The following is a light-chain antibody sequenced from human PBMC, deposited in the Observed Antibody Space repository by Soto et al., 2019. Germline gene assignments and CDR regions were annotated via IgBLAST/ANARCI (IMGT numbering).Light chain of an antibody. CDR1: SSNIGAGYD. Sequence: QSVLTQPPSVSGAPGQRVTISCTGSSSNIGAGYDVHWYQQLPGTAPKLLIYGNSNRPSGFPDRFSGSKSGTSASLAITGRQDEDEADYYCRSYDSSLSGSVFGGGTKLTVL. CDR2: GNS. V-gene: IGLV1-40*01. J-gene: IGLJ3*02. CDR3: RSYDSSLSGSV.